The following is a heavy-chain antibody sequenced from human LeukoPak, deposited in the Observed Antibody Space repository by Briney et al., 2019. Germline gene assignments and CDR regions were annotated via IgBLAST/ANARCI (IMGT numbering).Heavy chain of an antibody. D-gene: IGHD6-13*01. V-gene: IGHV1-69*01. Sequence: SVKVSCKASGGTFSSYAISWVRQAPGQGLEWMGGIIPIFGTANYAQKFQGRVTITADESTSTAYMELSSLRSEDTAVYYCARVRSFQAAAGIRMDWFDPWGQGTLVTVSS. CDR3: ARVRSFQAAAGIRMDWFDP. CDR1: GGTFSSYA. J-gene: IGHJ5*02. CDR2: IIPIFGTA.